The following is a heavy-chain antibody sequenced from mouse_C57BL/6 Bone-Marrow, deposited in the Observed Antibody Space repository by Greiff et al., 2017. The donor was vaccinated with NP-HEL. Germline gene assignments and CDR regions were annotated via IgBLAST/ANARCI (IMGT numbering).Heavy chain of an antibody. CDR2: IDPSDSYT. J-gene: IGHJ3*01. CDR1: GYTFTSYW. Sequence: VQLQQSGAELVKPGASVKLSCKASGYTFTSYWMQWVKQRPGQGLEWIGEIDPSDSYTNYNQKFKGKATLTVDTSSSTAYMQLSSLTSEDSAVYYCARELTFAYWGQGTLVTVSA. V-gene: IGHV1-50*01. D-gene: IGHD4-1*01. CDR3: ARELTFAY.